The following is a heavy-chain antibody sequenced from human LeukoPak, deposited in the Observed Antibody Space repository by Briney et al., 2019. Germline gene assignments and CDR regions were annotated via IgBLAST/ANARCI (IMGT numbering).Heavy chain of an antibody. J-gene: IGHJ4*02. CDR1: GFTFSSYV. CDR2: IRYDVSNT. D-gene: IGHD5-18*01. CDR3: AKDPRDHSYGWSWRYFDY. Sequence: SLRLSCAAAGFTFSSYVIHWVRQAPGKVLEWVAFIRYDVSNTYYSDSVKGRFTISRDNSKNTVYLQMNSVRPEDTAVYYCAKDPRDHSYGWSWRYFDYWGQGTLVTVSS. V-gene: IGHV3-30*02.